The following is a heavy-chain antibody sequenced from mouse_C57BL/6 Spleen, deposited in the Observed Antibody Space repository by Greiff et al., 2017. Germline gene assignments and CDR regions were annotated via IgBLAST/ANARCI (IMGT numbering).Heavy chain of an antibody. V-gene: IGHV1-58*01. J-gene: IGHJ1*03. CDR2: IYIGNGYT. CDR1: GYPFTSYG. D-gene: IGHD3-1*01. Sequence: VQLQQSGAELVRPGSSVTMSCKTSGYPFTSYGLNWVKQRPGQGLEWLGYIYIGNGYTEYNEMFKSKATITSDTSSSTSYMQLSSLTSEDSALYYCAKSGINPGDFDVWGTGTTVTVSS. CDR3: AKSGINPGDFDV.